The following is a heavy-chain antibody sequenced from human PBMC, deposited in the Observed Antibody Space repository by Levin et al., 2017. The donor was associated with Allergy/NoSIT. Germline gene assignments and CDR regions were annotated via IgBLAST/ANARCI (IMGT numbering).Heavy chain of an antibody. CDR3: AIHPKLDF. V-gene: IGHV3-74*03. CDR1: GFIFSNYW. CDR2: INNDGSSI. D-gene: IGHD3-3*01. J-gene: IGHJ4*02. Sequence: GESLKISCEASGFIFSNYWIHWVRQAPGKGLVWVSRINNDGSSIMYADSVKGRFIISRDNAKNTVYLQMDSLRAEDTAIYYCAIHPKLDFWGQGTLVTVSS.